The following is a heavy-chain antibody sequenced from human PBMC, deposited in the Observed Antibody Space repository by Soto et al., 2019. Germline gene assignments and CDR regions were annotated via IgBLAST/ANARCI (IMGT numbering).Heavy chain of an antibody. J-gene: IGHJ6*02. CDR1: GYTFTSYA. D-gene: IGHD5-12*01. V-gene: IGHV1-3*01. Sequence: QVQLVQSGAEVKKPGASVKVSCKASGYTFTSYAMHWVRQAPGQRLERMGWINAGNGNTKYSQKFQGRVTITRDTSASTAYMELSSLRSEDTAVYYCARAGWTYSGYDYYYYYGMDVWGQGTTVTVSS. CDR3: ARAGWTYSGYDYYYYYGMDV. CDR2: INAGNGNT.